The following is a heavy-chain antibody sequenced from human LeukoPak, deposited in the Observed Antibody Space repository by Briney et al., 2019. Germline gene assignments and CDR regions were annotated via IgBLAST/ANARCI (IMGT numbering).Heavy chain of an antibody. Sequence: PSETLSLTCTVSGGSISSYYWSWIRQPPGKGLEWIGYIYYSGSTKYNPSLKSRVTISVDTSKNQFSLKLSSVTAADTAVYYCARGPHMVRGVIFDYWGQGTLVTVSS. J-gene: IGHJ4*02. CDR1: GGSISSYY. CDR3: ARGPHMVRGVIFDY. D-gene: IGHD3-10*01. CDR2: IYYSGST. V-gene: IGHV4-59*01.